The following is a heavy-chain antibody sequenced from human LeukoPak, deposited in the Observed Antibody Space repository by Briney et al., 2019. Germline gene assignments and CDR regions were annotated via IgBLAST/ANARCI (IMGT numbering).Heavy chain of an antibody. Sequence: GGSLRLSCAASGFTFSSYAMSWVRQAPGKGLEWVSAISGSGGSTYYADSVKGRFTISRDNSKNTLYLQMNSLKTEDTAVYYCNAKGRDYITMIVVVAPSFDYWGQGTLVTVSS. D-gene: IGHD3-22*01. J-gene: IGHJ4*02. CDR2: ISGSGGST. CDR3: NAKGRDYITMIVVVAPSFDY. V-gene: IGHV3-23*01. CDR1: GFTFSSYA.